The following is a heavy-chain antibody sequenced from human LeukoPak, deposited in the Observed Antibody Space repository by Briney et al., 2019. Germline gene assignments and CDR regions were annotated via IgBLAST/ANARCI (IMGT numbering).Heavy chain of an antibody. Sequence: SSVKVSCKASGYTFTGYYMHWVRQAPGQGLEGMGRINPNSGGTNYAQTFQGRVTMNRHTSISTAYMELRRMRSDDTAVDYCARAVGVDWGQGTLVTVSS. CDR1: GYTFTGYY. CDR2: INPNSGGT. CDR3: ARAVGVD. D-gene: IGHD4-23*01. V-gene: IGHV1-2*06. J-gene: IGHJ4*02.